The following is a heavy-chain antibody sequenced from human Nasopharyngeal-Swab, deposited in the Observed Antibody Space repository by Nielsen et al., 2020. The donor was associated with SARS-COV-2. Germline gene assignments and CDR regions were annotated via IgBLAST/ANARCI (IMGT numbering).Heavy chain of an antibody. CDR2: TYYRSKWYN. D-gene: IGHD4-17*01. V-gene: IGHV6-1*01. CDR3: ARARGAYGDYYYYYYTDV. Sequence: WSSQCPSRGLEWLGRTYYRSKWYNDYAVSVKSRITINPDTSKNQFSLHLNSVTPEDTAVYYCARARGAYGDYYYYYYTDVWGKGTTVTVSS. J-gene: IGHJ6*03.